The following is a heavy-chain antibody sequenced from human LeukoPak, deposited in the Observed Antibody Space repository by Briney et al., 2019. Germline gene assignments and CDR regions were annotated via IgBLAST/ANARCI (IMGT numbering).Heavy chain of an antibody. Sequence: GGSLRLSCAASGFTFSSYAMHWVRQAPGKGLEYVSAISSNGGSTYYANSVKGRFTISRDNSKNTLYLQMNSLRGEDTAVYYCAREDAEAVTDYWGQGTLVTVSS. CDR1: GFTFSSYA. CDR3: AREDAEAVTDY. V-gene: IGHV3-64*01. D-gene: IGHD4-17*01. CDR2: ISSNGGST. J-gene: IGHJ4*02.